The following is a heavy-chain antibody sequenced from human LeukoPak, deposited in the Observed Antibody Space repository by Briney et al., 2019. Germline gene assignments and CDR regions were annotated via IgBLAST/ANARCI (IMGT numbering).Heavy chain of an antibody. J-gene: IGHJ4*02. CDR3: TRDLGTEYNIFDY. CDR2: VRYGGNMK. Sequence: GGSLRLSCAASAFTFSGYAMHWIRQAPGRGLEWVAFVRYGGNMKYYADSVKGGLTICRDNYKKTLYIEINSLRPEDTAVYYCTRDLGTEYNIFDYWGQGTLVTVSS. D-gene: IGHD3-9*01. V-gene: IGHV3-30*02. CDR1: AFTFSGYA.